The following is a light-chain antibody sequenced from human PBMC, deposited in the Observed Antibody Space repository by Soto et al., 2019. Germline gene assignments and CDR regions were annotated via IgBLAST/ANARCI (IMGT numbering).Light chain of an antibody. Sequence: DIQMTQSPSSLSASVRDRVSITCRPSQRIDNYLNWYPQKPGKAPKLLIHAISTLESGVPSRFSGSESRTDFTLTIDSLQPDDFATYYCQQTYITPYTLGQGTKLEIK. J-gene: IGKJ2*01. V-gene: IGKV1-39*01. CDR3: QQTYITPYT. CDR1: QRIDNY. CDR2: AIS.